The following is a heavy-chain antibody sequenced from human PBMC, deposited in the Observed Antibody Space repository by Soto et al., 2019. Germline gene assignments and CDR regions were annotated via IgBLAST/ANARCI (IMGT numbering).Heavy chain of an antibody. CDR3: AREITYGGGSFSLGL. D-gene: IGHD3-10*01. Sequence: ASVKVSCKTSGYFFTSHYIHWVRLAPGRGLEWMGRINPNNGDTNSPQKFQGRVTMTSDTSISTAYMEMSGLRSDDTAPYYCAREITYGGGSFSLGLWGQGTLVTVSS. CDR2: INPNNGDT. CDR1: GYFFTSHY. J-gene: IGHJ4*02. V-gene: IGHV1-2*06.